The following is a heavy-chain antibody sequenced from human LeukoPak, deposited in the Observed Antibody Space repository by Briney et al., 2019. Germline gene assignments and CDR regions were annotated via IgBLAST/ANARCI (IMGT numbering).Heavy chain of an antibody. CDR1: GFTFSSYA. V-gene: IGHV3-23*01. CDR2: ISGSGGST. J-gene: IGHJ4*02. Sequence: GGSLRLSCAASGFTFSSYAMSSVRQAPGEGQEWVSSISGSGGSTYYADSVKGRFSISRDNSKNTLYLQVNSLGADDTAVYYCANSGLNRFEYWGQGALVTVSS. D-gene: IGHD2-15*01. CDR3: ANSGLNRFEY.